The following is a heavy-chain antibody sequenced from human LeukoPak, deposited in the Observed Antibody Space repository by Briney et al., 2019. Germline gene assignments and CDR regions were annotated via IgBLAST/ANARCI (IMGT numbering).Heavy chain of an antibody. CDR1: GFTVSSNY. J-gene: IGHJ4*02. D-gene: IGHD6-19*01. CDR2: IYSGGST. CDR3: AKDQQWLSVTYYFDY. V-gene: IGHV3-53*01. Sequence: GGSLRLSCAASGFTVSSNYMSWVRQAPGKGLEWVSVIYSGGSTYYADSVKGRFTISRDNSKNTLFLQMNSLRAEDTAVYYCAKDQQWLSVTYYFDYWGQGTLVTVSS.